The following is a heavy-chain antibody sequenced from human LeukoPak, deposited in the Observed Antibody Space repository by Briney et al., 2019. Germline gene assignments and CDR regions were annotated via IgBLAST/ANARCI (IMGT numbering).Heavy chain of an antibody. CDR3: ARDRGDGYNAYYFDY. V-gene: IGHV1-2*02. J-gene: IGHJ4*02. D-gene: IGHD5-24*01. Sequence: GASVEVSCKASGYTFTDYYMHWVRQAPGQGLEWMGWINPDSGGTNSAQKFQGRVTMTRDTSISTAYMELSRLRSDDTAVYYCARDRGDGYNAYYFDYWGQGTLVTVSS. CDR2: INPDSGGT. CDR1: GYTFTDYY.